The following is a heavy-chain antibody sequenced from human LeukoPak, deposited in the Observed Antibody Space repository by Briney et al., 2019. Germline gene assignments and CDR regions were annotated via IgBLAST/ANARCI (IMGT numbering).Heavy chain of an antibody. D-gene: IGHD3-9*01. CDR1: GFTFSDYY. V-gene: IGHV3-11*01. CDR2: ISSSGSTI. Sequence: GGSLRLSCAASGFTFSDYYMSWIRQAPGKGLEWVSYISSSGSTIYYADSVKGRFTISRDNAKNSLYLQMNSLRAEDTALYYCAKDSYYDILTGLYGMDVWGQGTTVTVSS. J-gene: IGHJ6*02. CDR3: AKDSYYDILTGLYGMDV.